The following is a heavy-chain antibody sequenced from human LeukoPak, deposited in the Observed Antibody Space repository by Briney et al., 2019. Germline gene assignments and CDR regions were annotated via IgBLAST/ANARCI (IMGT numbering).Heavy chain of an antibody. V-gene: IGHV3-64*01. D-gene: IGHD6-19*01. Sequence: GGSLRLSCAASRFTFSSYAMHWVRQAPGKGLEYVSAISSNGGSTYYANSVKGRFTISRDNSKNTLYLQMGSLRAEDMAVYYCARGVLARGSSGWYFDYWGQGTLVSVSS. CDR3: ARGVLARGSSGWYFDY. CDR1: RFTFSSYA. CDR2: ISSNGGST. J-gene: IGHJ4*02.